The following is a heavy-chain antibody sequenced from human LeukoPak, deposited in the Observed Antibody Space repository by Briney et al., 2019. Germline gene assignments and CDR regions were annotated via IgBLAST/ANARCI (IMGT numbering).Heavy chain of an antibody. Sequence: SETLSLTCTVSGGSISSGGYYLTWIRQHPGKGLEWIGYIYYSGGTNYNPSLKSRLTISVDTSNNQFSLKLSSVTAADTAVYYCARGGYLGGGMDVWGQGTTVTVSS. CDR1: GGSISSGGYY. CDR3: ARGGYLGGGMDV. CDR2: IYYSGGT. J-gene: IGHJ6*02. V-gene: IGHV4-31*03. D-gene: IGHD3-22*01.